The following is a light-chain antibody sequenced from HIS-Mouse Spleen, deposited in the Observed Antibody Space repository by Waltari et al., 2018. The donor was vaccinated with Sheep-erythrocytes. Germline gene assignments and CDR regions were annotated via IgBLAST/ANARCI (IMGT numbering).Light chain of an antibody. CDR2: LAS. V-gene: IGKV4-1*01. CDR3: QQYYSTPRT. Sequence: DIVMTQSPDSLSVSMGERATINCKSSQSVLYSSNNKNYLAWYQQKPGQPPKLLIYLASTRESGVPDRFSGSGSWTDFTLTISSLQAEDVAVYYCQQYYSTPRTFGGGTKVEIK. J-gene: IGKJ4*01. CDR1: QSVLYSSNNKNY.